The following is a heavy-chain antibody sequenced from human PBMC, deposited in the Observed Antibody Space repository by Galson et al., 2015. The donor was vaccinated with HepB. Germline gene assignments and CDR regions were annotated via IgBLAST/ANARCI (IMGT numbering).Heavy chain of an antibody. CDR1: GFTFGDYA. CDR2: ISWNSDTI. V-gene: IGHV3-9*01. D-gene: IGHD4-17*01. Sequence: SLRLSCAASGFTFGDYAMHWVRQAPGKGLEWVSSISWNSDTIVYADSVKGRFTMSRDNAKNSLYLQMNRLRPGDTALYFCAKGAYGDFLKPFDSWGQGALVTVSS. J-gene: IGHJ4*02. CDR3: AKGAYGDFLKPFDS.